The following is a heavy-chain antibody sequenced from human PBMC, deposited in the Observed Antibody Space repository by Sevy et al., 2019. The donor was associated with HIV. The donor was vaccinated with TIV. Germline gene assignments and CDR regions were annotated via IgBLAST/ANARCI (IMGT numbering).Heavy chain of an antibody. CDR1: GFTFRDYS. CDR3: TRVSSYDPSGSHY. D-gene: IGHD3-22*01. J-gene: IGHJ4*02. V-gene: IGHV3-21*01. CDR2: ISSGSSYK. Sequence: GGSLRLSCEASGFTFRDYSMNWVRRAPGKGLEWVSSISSGSSYKKYGDSVKGGFTISRDNAKNSLYLQLNSLRAEDTAVYYCTRVSSYDPSGSHYWGQGTLVTVSS.